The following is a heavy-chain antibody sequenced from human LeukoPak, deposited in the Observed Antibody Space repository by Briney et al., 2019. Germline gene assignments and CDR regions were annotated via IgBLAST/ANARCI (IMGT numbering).Heavy chain of an antibody. CDR3: ARDQRGYGDSSGASKWIDR. CDR1: DTFTSYG. CDR2: ISPYDGNT. V-gene: IGHV1-18*01. J-gene: IGHJ5*02. Sequence: ASVKVSCKASDTFTSYGINWVRQAPGQGLEWMGWISPYDGNTKYAEKIQRRVTITTDTSTSTAYMELRSLSSDDTAVYYCARDQRGYGDSSGASKWIDRWGQGTLVTVSS. D-gene: IGHD4-17*01.